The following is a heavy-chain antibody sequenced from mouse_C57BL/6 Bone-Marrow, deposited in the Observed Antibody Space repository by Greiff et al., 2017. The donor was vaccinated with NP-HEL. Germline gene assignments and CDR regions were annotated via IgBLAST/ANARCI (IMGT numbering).Heavy chain of an antibody. CDR1: GFTFSDYG. Sequence: EVKLMESGGGLVKPGGSLKLSCAASGFTFSDYGMHWVRQAPEKGLEWVAYISSGSSTIYYADTVKGRFTISRDNAKNTLFLQMTSLRSEDTARYYCARTGGGYDGYDYYAMDYWGQGTSVTVSS. D-gene: IGHD2-3*01. J-gene: IGHJ4*01. CDR3: ARTGGGYDGYDYYAMDY. V-gene: IGHV5-17*01. CDR2: ISSGSSTI.